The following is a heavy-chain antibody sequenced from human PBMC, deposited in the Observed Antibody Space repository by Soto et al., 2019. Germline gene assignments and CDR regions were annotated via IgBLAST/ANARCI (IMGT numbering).Heavy chain of an antibody. CDR2: LNGGTGQT. V-gene: IGHV1-3*01. J-gene: IGHJ6*02. Sequence: ASVKVSCKASGYTFSTYGMHWVRQAPGQSLEWMGWLNGGTGQTRYSQRFQDRVIITRDTSASTGYMELRSLRSEDTAVYYCARLDVPTAVRYYYYYGMDVWGHGTTVTVSS. D-gene: IGHD2-2*02. CDR1: GYTFSTYG. CDR3: ARLDVPTAVRYYYYYGMDV.